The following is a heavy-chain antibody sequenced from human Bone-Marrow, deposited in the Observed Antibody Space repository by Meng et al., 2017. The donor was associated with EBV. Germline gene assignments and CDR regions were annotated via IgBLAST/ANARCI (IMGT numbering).Heavy chain of an antibody. Sequence: VYVVGSAGLELKHGDFLFLSFTHLTFICSDYVMRWCRQAPGKGLEWFSGISGIGGFTFYADSVMGRFTISRDNSKNSLYLQMNSLRAEDTAVYYCARTTVTTGDYWGQGTLVTVSS. D-gene: IGHD4-17*01. V-gene: IGHV3-23*04. J-gene: IGHJ4*02. CDR3: ARTTVTTGDY. CDR1: TFICSDYV. CDR2: ISGIGGFT.